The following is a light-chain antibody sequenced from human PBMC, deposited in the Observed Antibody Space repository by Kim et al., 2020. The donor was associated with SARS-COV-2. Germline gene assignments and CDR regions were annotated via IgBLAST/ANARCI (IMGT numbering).Light chain of an antibody. CDR2: ATS. V-gene: IGKV1-27*01. J-gene: IGKJ2*01. Sequence: ASVGDRVTITCRASQDIANYLAWYQQKPGKVPELLISATSALQSGVPSRFSGSASGTHFTLTISSLQPEDVATYYCQQYHIAPQIFGQVTNLEIK. CDR1: QDIANY. CDR3: QQYHIAPQI.